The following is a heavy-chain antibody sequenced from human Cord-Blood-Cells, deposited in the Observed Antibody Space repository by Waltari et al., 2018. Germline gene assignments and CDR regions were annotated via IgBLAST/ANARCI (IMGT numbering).Heavy chain of an antibody. Sequence: QVQLQQWGAGLLKPSETLSLTCAVYGGSFSCYYWSWIRQPPGKGLEWIGEINHSGGSNYHPSLKSRVTISVDTSKHQFSLKLSSVTAADTAVYYCARFCSSTSCYNNWFDPWGQGTLVTVSS. V-gene: IGHV4-34*01. CDR2: INHSGGS. CDR1: GGSFSCYY. D-gene: IGHD2-2*01. J-gene: IGHJ5*02. CDR3: ARFCSSTSCYNNWFDP.